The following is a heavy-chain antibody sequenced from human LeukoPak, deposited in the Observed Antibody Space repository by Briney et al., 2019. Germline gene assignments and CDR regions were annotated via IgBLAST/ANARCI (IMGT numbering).Heavy chain of an antibody. V-gene: IGHV1-18*01. CDR1: GYTFTING. CDR3: TSTPEGYWEVFDY. J-gene: IGHJ4*02. Sequence: ASVKVSFKASGYTFTINGTSWGLHAPGQGLEWMGWISAYNGNTNYAQKIQGRVTTTTDTSTSTAYMELRSLRSDDTAVYYCTSTPEGYWEVFDYWGQRTLVTVSS. CDR2: ISAYNGNT. D-gene: IGHD3-22*01.